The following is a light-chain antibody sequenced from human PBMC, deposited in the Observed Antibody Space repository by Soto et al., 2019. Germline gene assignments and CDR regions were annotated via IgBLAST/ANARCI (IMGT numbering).Light chain of an antibody. Sequence: ALTQPPSVSGSPGQSVTISCTGTSSDVGSYNRVSWYQQPPGSAPKLMIYEVSNRPSGVPDRFSGSQSGNMASLTISGLQAEDEADYYCSSYTTSSTLVFGGGTKLTVL. CDR3: SSYTTSSTLV. CDR1: SSDVGSYNR. J-gene: IGLJ2*01. V-gene: IGLV2-18*02. CDR2: EVS.